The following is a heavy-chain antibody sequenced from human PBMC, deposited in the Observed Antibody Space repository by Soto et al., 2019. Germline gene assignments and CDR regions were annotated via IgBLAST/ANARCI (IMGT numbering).Heavy chain of an antibody. CDR1: GGSISNHY. V-gene: IGHV4-59*11. J-gene: IGHJ4*02. D-gene: IGHD7-27*01. CDR2: IYYNGNT. CDR3: ARSNWYSEY. Sequence: QVQLQESGPGLVKPSETLSLTCTVSGGSISNHYWSRIRQPPGKGLEWIGYIYYNGNTNYNPSLKSRVTMSVDTSKNQFSLKLSSVTAADTAVYYCARSNWYSEYWGQGTLVTVSS.